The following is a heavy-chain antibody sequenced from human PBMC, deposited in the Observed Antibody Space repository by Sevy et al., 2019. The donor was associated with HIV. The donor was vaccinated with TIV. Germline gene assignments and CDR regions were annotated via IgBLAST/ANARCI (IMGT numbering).Heavy chain of an antibody. J-gene: IGHJ4*02. CDR3: SEGGAWYGRDYFDY. CDR2: ISGGGGST. V-gene: IGHV3-23*01. D-gene: IGHD6-19*01. Sequence: GGSLRLSCVASGFSFSLYAMSWVRQAPGKGLEWVSAISGGGGSTYYADSVKGRFTISRDTSKNTLSLQMTSLRAEDTAVFYCSEGGAWYGRDYFDYWGQGTLVTVSS. CDR1: GFSFSLYA.